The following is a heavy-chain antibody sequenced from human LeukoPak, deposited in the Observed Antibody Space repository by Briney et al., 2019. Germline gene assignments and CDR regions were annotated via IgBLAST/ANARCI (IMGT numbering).Heavy chain of an antibody. D-gene: IGHD3-22*01. Sequence: PGGSLRLSCSASGFTFSSYGMHWVRQAPGKGLEWVAFIRYYGSNKYYADSVKGRFTISRDNSKNTLYLQMNSLRAEDTAVYYCARVYYYDSSGPISLGAFDIWGQGTMVTVSS. J-gene: IGHJ3*02. V-gene: IGHV3-30*02. CDR1: GFTFSSYG. CDR2: IRYYGSNK. CDR3: ARVYYYDSSGPISLGAFDI.